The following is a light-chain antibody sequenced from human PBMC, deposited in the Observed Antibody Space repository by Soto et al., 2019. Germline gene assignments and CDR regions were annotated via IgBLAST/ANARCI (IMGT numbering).Light chain of an antibody. CDR2: GAS. CDR3: QQYDSSLT. V-gene: IGKV3-20*01. J-gene: IGKJ4*01. CDR1: QSVSSSY. Sequence: EIVLTQSPGTLSLSPGERATLSCRASQSVSSSYLAWYQQKPGQAPRLLTYGASSRATGISDRFSGSGSGTDFTLTISRLEPEDFAVYYCQQYDSSLTFGGGTKVEIK.